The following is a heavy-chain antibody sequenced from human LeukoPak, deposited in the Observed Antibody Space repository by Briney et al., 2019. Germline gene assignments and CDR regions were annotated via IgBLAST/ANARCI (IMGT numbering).Heavy chain of an antibody. V-gene: IGHV4-34*01. CDR3: ARRYCSGGSCYMRGYYGMDV. CDR2: ISHSGST. J-gene: IGHJ6*04. Sequence: SETLSLTCAVSNGSFSAYYWSWIRQSPGKGLQWIGEISHSGSTNYNPSLKLRVSISLDTSKNHFSLRLSSVTAADTAVYFCARRYCSGGSCYMRGYYGMDVWATGTTVIVSS. CDR1: NGSFSAYY. D-gene: IGHD2-15*01.